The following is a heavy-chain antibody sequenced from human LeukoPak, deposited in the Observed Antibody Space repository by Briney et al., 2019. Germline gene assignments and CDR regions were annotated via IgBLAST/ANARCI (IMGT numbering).Heavy chain of an antibody. CDR1: GFTFSSYA. D-gene: IGHD2-2*01. J-gene: IGHJ4*02. Sequence: QPGGSLRLSCAASGFTFSSYAMSWVRQAPGKGLEWVSAISGSGGSTYYADSVKGRFTISRDNSKNTLYLQMNSLRAEDTAVYYCARERSCSGTTCYEGDYWGQGILVIVSS. CDR3: ARERSCSGTTCYEGDY. CDR2: ISGSGGST. V-gene: IGHV3-23*01.